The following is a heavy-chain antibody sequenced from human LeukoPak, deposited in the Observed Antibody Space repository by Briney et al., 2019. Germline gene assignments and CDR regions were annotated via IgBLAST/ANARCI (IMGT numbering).Heavy chain of an antibody. CDR2: INGADTGT. D-gene: IGHD3-10*01. J-gene: IGHJ4*02. V-gene: IGHV3-23*01. Sequence: GGSLRLSCAASGFTFTTYAMTWVRQAPGKGLELVSSINGADTGTNYADSVKGRFTISRDNSKNTLYLQMSSLRAEDTAVYYCAKGLYYYYASGSYTLDFWGQGTQVTVSS. CDR3: AKGLYYYYASGSYTLDF. CDR1: GFTFTTYA.